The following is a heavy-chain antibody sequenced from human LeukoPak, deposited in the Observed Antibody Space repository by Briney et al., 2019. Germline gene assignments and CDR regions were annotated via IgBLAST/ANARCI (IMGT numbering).Heavy chain of an antibody. D-gene: IGHD2-15*01. Sequence: SLRLSCAASGFTFGDYAMHWGGQAPGKGLEGVSGISWNSGSIAYAASVKGRFTISRDNAKNSLYLQMTSLRAEDTALYYCAKDPYGRVVAAKGSLTPYYFDYWGQGTLVTVSS. CDR1: GFTFGDYA. J-gene: IGHJ4*02. V-gene: IGHV3-9*01. CDR2: ISWNSGSI. CDR3: AKDPYGRVVAAKGSLTPYYFDY.